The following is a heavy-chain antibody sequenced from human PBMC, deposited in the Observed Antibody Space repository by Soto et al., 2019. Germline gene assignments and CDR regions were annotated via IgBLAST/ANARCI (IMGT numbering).Heavy chain of an antibody. CDR2: INHSGST. Sequence: SETLSLTCAVYGESFTGYYWSWIRQPPGKGLEWIGEINHSGSTNYNPSLKSRGTISVDTSKNQFSLKMTSVTAADTAVYYCARGGGTFDIWGQGTMVT. V-gene: IGHV4-34*01. D-gene: IGHD3-16*01. J-gene: IGHJ3*02. CDR3: ARGGGTFDI. CDR1: GESFTGYY.